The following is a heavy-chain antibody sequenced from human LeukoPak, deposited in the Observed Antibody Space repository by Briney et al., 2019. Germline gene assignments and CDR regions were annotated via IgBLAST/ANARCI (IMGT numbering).Heavy chain of an antibody. CDR1: GYTFTSYY. J-gene: IGHJ4*02. Sequence: ASVKVSCKASGYTFTSYYMHWVRQAPGQGLEWMGIINPSGGSTSYAQKFQGRVTMTRDMSTSTVYMELSSLRSEDTAVYYCARDALGYAVTTLPGGYWGQGTLVTVSS. D-gene: IGHD4-17*01. V-gene: IGHV1-46*01. CDR2: INPSGGST. CDR3: ARDALGYAVTTLPGGY.